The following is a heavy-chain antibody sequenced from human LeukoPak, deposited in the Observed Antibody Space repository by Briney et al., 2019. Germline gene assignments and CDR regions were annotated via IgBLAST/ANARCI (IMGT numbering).Heavy chain of an antibody. Sequence: GGSLRLSCAASGFTFSDYALGWVRQAPGRGLEWVATLSGSGAGTYYSDSVQGRFTISRDNSKRTLFLQMNSLRAEDTAFYYCAKAEPGVDTFFDYWGQGTLVTVSS. D-gene: IGHD3-3*01. J-gene: IGHJ4*02. CDR3: AKAEPGVDTFFDY. V-gene: IGHV3-23*01. CDR1: GFTFSDYA. CDR2: LSGSGAGT.